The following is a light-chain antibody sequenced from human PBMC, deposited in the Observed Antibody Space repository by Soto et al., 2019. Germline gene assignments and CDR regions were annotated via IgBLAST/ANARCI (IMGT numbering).Light chain of an antibody. CDR1: QSLVYSDGNSY. J-gene: IGKJ4*01. CDR2: KVL. Sequence: DVVLTQFPLSLPVTVGQPASISCRSSQSLVYSDGNSYLNWFQQRPDQSPRRLIYKVLNRDSGVPDRFSGSGSGTNFTLKISRVEAEDVGVYYCMVGTHSPPGLTFGGGTKVEIK. CDR3: MVGTHSPPGLT. V-gene: IGKV2-30*01.